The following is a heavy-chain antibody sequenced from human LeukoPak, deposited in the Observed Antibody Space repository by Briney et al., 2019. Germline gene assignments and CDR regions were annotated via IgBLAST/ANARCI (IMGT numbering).Heavy chain of an antibody. CDR2: ISGSGGST. J-gene: IGHJ4*02. V-gene: IGHV3-23*01. CDR3: AKTNLWFGELLSAFDY. Sequence: PGGSLRLSCAASGFTFSSYAMSWVRQAPGKGLEWVSAISGSGGSTDYADSVKGRFTISRDNSKNTLYLQMNSLRAEDTAVYYCAKTNLWFGELLSAFDYWGQGTLVTVS. D-gene: IGHD3-10*01. CDR1: GFTFSSYA.